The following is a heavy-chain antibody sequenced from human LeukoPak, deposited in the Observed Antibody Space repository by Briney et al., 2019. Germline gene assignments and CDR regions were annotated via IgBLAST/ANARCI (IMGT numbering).Heavy chain of an antibody. CDR3: AREVRSTPSDWFDS. CDR1: PGSVSSGGYY. Sequence: SETLSLTCTVSPGSVSSGGYYWSWIRQPPGKGLEWIGCIYHSGSTKYNPSLKSRVIISIDTSTDQFSLKLNSVTAADTAVYYCAREVRSTPSDWFDSWGQGTLVTVSS. CDR2: IYHSGST. V-gene: IGHV4-61*08. J-gene: IGHJ5*01. D-gene: IGHD2-2*01.